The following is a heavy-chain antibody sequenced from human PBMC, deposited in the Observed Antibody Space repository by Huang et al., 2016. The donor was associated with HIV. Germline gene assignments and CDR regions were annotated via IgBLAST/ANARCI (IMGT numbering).Heavy chain of an antibody. Sequence: QVQLVQSGAEVKKPGSSVKVSCKASGGTFSSYAISWVRQAPGQGIEWMGGIIPSFGTADDAQKFQGRVTITADESTSTAYMERSSLRSEDTAVYYCARSAPIFDYYYYMDVWGKGTTVTVSS. CDR1: GGTFSSYA. J-gene: IGHJ6*03. CDR3: ARSAPIFDYYYYMDV. CDR2: IIPSFGTA. V-gene: IGHV1-69*13.